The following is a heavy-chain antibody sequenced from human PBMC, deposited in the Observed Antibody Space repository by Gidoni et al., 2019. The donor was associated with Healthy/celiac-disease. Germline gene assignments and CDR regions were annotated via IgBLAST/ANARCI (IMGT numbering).Heavy chain of an antibody. Sequence: QLTLKESGPTLVNPTQTLTLTCTFSGFSLSTSGVGVGWSRQPPGKALEWLALMYWDDDKRYSPPLKSRLTITKDTSKNQVVLTMTNMDPVDTATYYWAHTARQYYFDYWGQGTLVTVSS. CDR1: GFSLSTSGVG. CDR3: AHTARQYYFDY. J-gene: IGHJ4*02. V-gene: IGHV2-5*02. D-gene: IGHD6-6*01. CDR2: MYWDDDK.